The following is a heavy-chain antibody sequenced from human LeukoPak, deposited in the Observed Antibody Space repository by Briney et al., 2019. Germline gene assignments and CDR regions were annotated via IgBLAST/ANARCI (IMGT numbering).Heavy chain of an antibody. J-gene: IGHJ4*02. D-gene: IGHD3-22*01. V-gene: IGHV1-2*02. CDR1: GYTFTGYY. CDR3: AREGGSSGYYIMLDY. CDR2: INPNSGGT. Sequence: ASVKVSCKASGYTFTGYYMHWVRQAPGQGLEWMGWINPNSGGTNYAQKFQGRVTMTRDTSISTAYMELSRLRSDDTAVYYCAREGGSSGYYIMLDYWGQGTLVTVSS.